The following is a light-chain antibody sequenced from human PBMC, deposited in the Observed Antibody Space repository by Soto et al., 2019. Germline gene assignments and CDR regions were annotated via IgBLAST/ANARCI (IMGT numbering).Light chain of an antibody. Sequence: DIVLTQSPGTLSLSPGERATLSCRASQSVTSSYLAWYQRKPGQAPRLLIYGASNRATGIPDRFSGSGSGTDFSLTISRLEPEDFAVYYCQQYGDSLLTFGGGTRVEMK. CDR3: QQYGDSLLT. CDR1: QSVTSSY. CDR2: GAS. V-gene: IGKV3-20*01. J-gene: IGKJ4*02.